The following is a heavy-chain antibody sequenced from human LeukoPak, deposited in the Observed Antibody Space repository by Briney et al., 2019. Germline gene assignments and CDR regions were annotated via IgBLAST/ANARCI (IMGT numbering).Heavy chain of an antibody. V-gene: IGHV5-51*01. Sequence: GESLKISCKGSGYSFTTYWIGWVRQMPGKGLEWMGIIYPGDSDTRCSPSFQGQVTISADKSISTAYLQWSSLKASDTAMYYCARHLRVGYSGSYPGVLGDYWGQGTLVTVSS. J-gene: IGHJ4*02. D-gene: IGHD1-26*01. CDR3: ARHLRVGYSGSYPGVLGDY. CDR1: GYSFTTYW. CDR2: IYPGDSDT.